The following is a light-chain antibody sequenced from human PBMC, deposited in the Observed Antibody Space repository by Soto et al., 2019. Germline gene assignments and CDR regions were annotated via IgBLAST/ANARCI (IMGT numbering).Light chain of an antibody. CDR1: QSISSW. CDR2: KAS. J-gene: IGKJ1*01. V-gene: IGKV1-5*03. Sequence: DIQMTQSPSTLSASVGDRVTITCRASQSISSWLAWYQQKPGKAPKLLIYKASSLESGDPSRFSGSGSGTEFPLTISSLQPDLFATYYLQQYKRYWTCGRGTKVEIK. CDR3: QQYKRYWT.